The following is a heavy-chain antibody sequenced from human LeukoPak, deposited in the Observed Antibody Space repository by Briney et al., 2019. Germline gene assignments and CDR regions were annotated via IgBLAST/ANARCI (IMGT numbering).Heavy chain of an antibody. V-gene: IGHV4-30-4*08. J-gene: IGHJ3*02. CDR3: ARETASNAFDI. CDR1: GGSFSGYY. Sequence: SETLSLTCAVYGGSFSGYYWSWIRQPPGKGLEWIGYIYYSGISYYNPSLKSRVTISVDTSKIQFSLKLSSVIAADTAVYYCARETASNAFDIWGLGTMVTVSS. CDR2: IYYSGIS.